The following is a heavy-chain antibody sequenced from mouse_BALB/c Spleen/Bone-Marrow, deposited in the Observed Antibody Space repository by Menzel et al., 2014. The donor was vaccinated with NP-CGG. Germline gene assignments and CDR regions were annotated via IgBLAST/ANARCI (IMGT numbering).Heavy chain of an antibody. CDR1: GYTFTSYW. D-gene: IGHD2-10*02. CDR2: IYPSDSYT. J-gene: IGHJ2*01. V-gene: IGHV1-69*02. Sequence: SGAELVRPGASVKLSCKASGYTFTSYWINWVKQRPGRGLEWIGNIYPSDSYTNYNQKFKDKATLTVDKSSSTAYMQLSSPASEDSAVYYCTRKYGPLYYFDYWGQGTTLTVSS. CDR3: TRKYGPLYYFDY.